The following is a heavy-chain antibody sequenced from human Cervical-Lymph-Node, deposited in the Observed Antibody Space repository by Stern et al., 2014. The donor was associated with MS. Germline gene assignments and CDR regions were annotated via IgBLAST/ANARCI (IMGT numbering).Heavy chain of an antibody. D-gene: IGHD2-21*02. V-gene: IGHV3-30*03. CDR1: GFPFFSYG. J-gene: IGHJ5*02. Sequence: MQLVESGGGVVQPGRSLRLSCAASGFPFFSYGTHWVRQAPGKGLEWVAVISYDGNDKYYADSVKGRFTISRDNSKKTLYLQMNSLSVEDTALYYCARGCGGDCYTLDLWGQGTLVTVSS. CDR3: ARGCGGDCYTLDL. CDR2: ISYDGNDK.